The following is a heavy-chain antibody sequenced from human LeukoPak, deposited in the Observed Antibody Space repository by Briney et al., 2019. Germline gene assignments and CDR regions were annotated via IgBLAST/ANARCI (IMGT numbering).Heavy chain of an antibody. CDR1: GYTFTRNA. J-gene: IGHJ4*02. CDR3: ARGRILLWFGDSPDFDY. D-gene: IGHD3-10*01. CDR2: INTGNGVT. Sequence: ASVKVSCKASGYTFTRNAMHWVCQAPGQRLEWMGWINTGNGVTKYSQKFQGRVTITRDISASTVYMELSSLTSEDTAVYYCARGRILLWFGDSPDFDYWGQGTLVTVSS. V-gene: IGHV1-3*04.